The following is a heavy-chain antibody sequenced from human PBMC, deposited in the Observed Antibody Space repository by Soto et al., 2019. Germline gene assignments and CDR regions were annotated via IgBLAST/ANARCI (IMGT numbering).Heavy chain of an antibody. J-gene: IGHJ6*02. V-gene: IGHV3-7*01. CDR3: AREQRGGSYGMDV. D-gene: IGHD3-10*01. CDR1: GFTFTSYW. CDR2: INQDGSEK. Sequence: EEQLVESGGALVLPGESLRLSCAASGFTFTSYWMSWVRQAPGKGLEWVAIINQDGSEKNSVASVKGRFAISRDNDKTSVYLEMTSLRVEDTAVYYCAREQRGGSYGMDVWGQGTTVTVS.